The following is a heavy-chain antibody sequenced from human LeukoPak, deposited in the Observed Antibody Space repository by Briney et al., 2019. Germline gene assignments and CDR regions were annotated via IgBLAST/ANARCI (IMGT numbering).Heavy chain of an antibody. J-gene: IGHJ6*02. CDR1: GFTFDDYA. Sequence: PGRSLRLSCAASGFTFDDYAMHWVRQAPGKGLKWVSGISWSSGSIGYADSVKGRFTISRDNAKNSLYLQMNSLRAEDTALYYCAKDMSLDDDYGYYYYGMDVWGQGTTVTVSS. CDR2: ISWSSGSI. V-gene: IGHV3-9*01. CDR3: AKDMSLDDDYGYYYYGMDV. D-gene: IGHD4/OR15-4a*01.